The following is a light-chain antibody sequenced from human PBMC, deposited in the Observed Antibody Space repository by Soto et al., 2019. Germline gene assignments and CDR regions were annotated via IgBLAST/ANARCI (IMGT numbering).Light chain of an antibody. Sequence: EIVMPQSPATLSVSPGERVTLSCRASQSVSYNLAWYQQKPGQAPRLLIYGPSTRATGIPARFSGSGSGTEFTLTISSLQSEDFALYYCQQYNNWPRTFGQGTKVDIK. CDR2: GPS. V-gene: IGKV3-15*01. CDR3: QQYNNWPRT. J-gene: IGKJ1*01. CDR1: QSVSYN.